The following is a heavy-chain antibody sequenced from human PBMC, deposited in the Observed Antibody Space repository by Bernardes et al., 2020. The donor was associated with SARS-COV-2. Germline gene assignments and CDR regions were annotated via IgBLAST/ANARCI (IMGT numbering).Heavy chain of an antibody. CDR3: ARSRWGSDAFDI. CDR1: GFTFSTYS. D-gene: IGHD3-16*01. V-gene: IGHV3-48*02. J-gene: IGHJ3*02. Sequence: GGSLRLSCAASGFTFSTYSMNWVRQAPGKGLECVSYIGSGSSTILYADSVKGRFTISRDNAKNVLYLQMNSLRDEDTAVYYCARSRWGSDAFDIWGQGTMVTVSS. CDR2: IGSGSSTI.